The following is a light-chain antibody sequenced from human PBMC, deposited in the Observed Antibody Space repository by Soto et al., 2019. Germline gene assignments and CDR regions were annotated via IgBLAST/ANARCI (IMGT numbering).Light chain of an antibody. CDR3: QSYDSSLSAYVV. CDR2: VNS. V-gene: IGLV1-40*01. J-gene: IGLJ2*01. CDR1: SSKIGAGYD. Sequence: QSVLTQPPSVSGAPGQRVTISCTGSSSKIGAGYDVHWYQQLPGTAPKLLIYVNSNRPSGVPDRFSGSKSGTSASLAITGLQAEDEADYYCQSYDSSLSAYVVFGGGTKLTVL.